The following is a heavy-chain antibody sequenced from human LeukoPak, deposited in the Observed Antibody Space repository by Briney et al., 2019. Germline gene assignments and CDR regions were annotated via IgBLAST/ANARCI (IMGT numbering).Heavy chain of an antibody. D-gene: IGHD1-14*01. Sequence: GGSLRLACAASGFTFSSNAMGWVRQAPGEVLEWVSAISGSGGGTYYAGSVKGRFTISRDNSRNTQYPQMERLGAGHRGGNYCADRPPPFGLRGQGTLVTVSS. CDR1: GFTFSSNA. V-gene: IGHV3-23*01. J-gene: IGHJ4*02. CDR2: ISGSGGGT. CDR3: ADRPPPFGL.